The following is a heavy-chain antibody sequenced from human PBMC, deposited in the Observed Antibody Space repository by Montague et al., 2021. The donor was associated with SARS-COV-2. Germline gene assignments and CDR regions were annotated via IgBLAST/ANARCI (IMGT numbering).Heavy chain of an antibody. CDR1: GFSLSTPNVG. CDR2: IYSXXXK. J-gene: IGHJ4*02. D-gene: IGHD3-9*01. V-gene: IGHV2-5*01. CDR3: AHLIRYYDIFTGIPFDY. Sequence: PALVKPTQTLTLTCTFSGFSLSTPNVGVGWIRQPPGKALEWVAVIYSXXXKRYSPSLRNRLTITKDTAKNQVVLSLTCVDPVDTATYYCAHLIRYYDIFTGIPFDYWGQGSQVTVSS.